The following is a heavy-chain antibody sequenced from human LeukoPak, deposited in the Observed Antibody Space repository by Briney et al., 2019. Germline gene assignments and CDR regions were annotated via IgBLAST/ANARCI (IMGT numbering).Heavy chain of an antibody. J-gene: IGHJ4*02. V-gene: IGHV4-59*01. Sequence: SSETLSLTCTVSGGSISSYYWSWIRQPPGKGLEWIGYIYYSGSTNYNPSLKSRVTISVDTSKNQFSLKLSSVTAADTAVYYCARVSYIGYGYYFDYWGQGTPVTVSS. CDR3: ARVSYIGYGYYFDY. CDR1: GGSISSYY. CDR2: IYYSGST. D-gene: IGHD5-18*01.